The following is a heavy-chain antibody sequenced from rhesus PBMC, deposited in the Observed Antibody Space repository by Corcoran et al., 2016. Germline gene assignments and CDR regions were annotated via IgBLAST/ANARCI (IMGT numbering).Heavy chain of an antibody. CDR2: IAGIGGST. CDR3: AREGWTSYGLDS. CDR1: GGSISSNW. J-gene: IGHJ6*01. Sequence: QLQLQESGPGLVKPSETLSLTCAVSGGSISSNWWSWIRQPPGKGLEWIGRIAGIGGSTSYNPSLKSRVTISKETSKNQLSLNLVSVTAADTAVYYCAREGWTSYGLDSWGQGVVVTVSS. D-gene: IGHD1-1*01. V-gene: IGHV4-173*01.